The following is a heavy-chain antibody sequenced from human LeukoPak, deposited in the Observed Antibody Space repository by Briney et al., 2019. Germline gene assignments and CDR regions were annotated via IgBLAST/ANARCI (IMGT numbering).Heavy chain of an antibody. CDR1: GYRFTSYW. CDR3: ARRVGRGYFDY. Sequence: GESLTISGMGSGYRFTSYWIGWVRERPGEGLGWRGIIYPADSDTSYSPSFRGQVTISADKSITTAHLHWSSLKASDTAMYYCARRVGRGYFDYWGQGTLVTVAS. CDR2: IYPADSDT. V-gene: IGHV5-51*01. J-gene: IGHJ4*02. D-gene: IGHD2-15*01.